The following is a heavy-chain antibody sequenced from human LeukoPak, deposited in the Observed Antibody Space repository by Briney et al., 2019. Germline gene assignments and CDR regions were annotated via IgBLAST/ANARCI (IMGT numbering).Heavy chain of an antibody. J-gene: IGHJ4*02. V-gene: IGHV3-11*01. Sequence: GGSLRLSCAASGFTFSDYYMSWIRQAPGKGLEWVSYISSGAGNIYYAESVKGRFTISRDNAKNSLYLQMNSLRAEDTAVYYCARDPGYNILTGYYNDWGQGTLVTVSS. CDR3: ARDPGYNILTGYYND. CDR1: GFTFSDYY. CDR2: ISSGAGNI. D-gene: IGHD3-9*01.